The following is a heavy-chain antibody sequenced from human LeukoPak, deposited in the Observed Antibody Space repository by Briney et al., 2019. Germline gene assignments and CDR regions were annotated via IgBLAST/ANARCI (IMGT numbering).Heavy chain of an antibody. D-gene: IGHD6-19*01. CDR1: VFTFSSYS. CDR2: ISSSSSYI. Sequence: GGSLRLCCAASVFTFSSYSSNWVRQAPGKGLEWVSPISSSSSYIYYADSVKGRFTISSDNAKTQLYLQMNSLRAEARAVYYCARDHFTAVASLYNWGQGTLVTVSS. CDR3: ARDHFTAVASLYN. V-gene: IGHV3-21*01. J-gene: IGHJ4*02.